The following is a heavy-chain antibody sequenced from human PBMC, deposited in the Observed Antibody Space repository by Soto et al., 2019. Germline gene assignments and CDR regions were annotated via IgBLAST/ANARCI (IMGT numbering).Heavy chain of an antibody. CDR3: ATYQLDRRDYGMDV. J-gene: IGHJ6*02. Sequence: EVQLLESGGGLVKPGGSLRLSCAASGFTFSSYSVNWVRQAPGKGLEWVSSISSSSTHIYYADSVRGRFTISRDNAKNSLYLQMNSLTAEDTAVYHCATYQLDRRDYGMDVWGQGTTVTVSS. CDR1: GFTFSSYS. CDR2: ISSSSTHI. D-gene: IGHD1-1*01. V-gene: IGHV3-21*01.